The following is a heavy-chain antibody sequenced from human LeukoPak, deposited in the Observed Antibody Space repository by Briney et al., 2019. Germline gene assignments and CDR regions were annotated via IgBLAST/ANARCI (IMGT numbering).Heavy chain of an antibody. CDR3: GRSGFCNSVSCYGLDL. V-gene: IGHV3-48*03. D-gene: IGHD2-2*01. Sequence: GGSLRLSCAASGFTFSSYEMNWVRQAPGKGLEWVSYISSSAGTTYYADSVKGRFTISRDNAKNSLFLQMNSLRAEDTAVYYCGRSGFCNSVSCYGLDLWGQGTLVTVSS. CDR1: GFTFSSYE. CDR2: ISSSAGTT. J-gene: IGHJ4*02.